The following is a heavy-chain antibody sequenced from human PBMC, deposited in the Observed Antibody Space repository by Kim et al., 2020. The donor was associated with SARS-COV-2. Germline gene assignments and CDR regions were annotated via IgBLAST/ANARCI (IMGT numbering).Heavy chain of an antibody. CDR3: ASLELIIC. CDR1: GFTFSSYA. D-gene: IGHD1-7*01. J-gene: IGHJ4*02. V-gene: IGHV3-30-3*01. Sequence: GGSLRLSCAASGFTFSSYAMHWVRQAPGKGLEWVAVISYDGSNKYYADSVKGRFTISRDNSKNTLYLQMNSLRAEDTAVYYCASLELIICWGQGTLVTVSS. CDR2: ISYDGSNK.